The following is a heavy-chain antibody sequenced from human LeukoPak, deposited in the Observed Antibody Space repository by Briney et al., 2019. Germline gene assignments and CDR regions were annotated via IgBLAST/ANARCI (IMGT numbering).Heavy chain of an antibody. CDR3: AKDRIVAGEGSYFDY. J-gene: IGHJ4*02. CDR1: GFTFSSYA. D-gene: IGHD5-12*01. V-gene: IGHV3-23*01. CDR2: ISGSGGST. Sequence: GGSLRLFCAASGFTFSSYAMSWVRQAPGKGLEWVSAISGSGGSTYYADSVKGRFTISRDNSKNTLYLQMNSLRAEDTAVYYCAKDRIVAGEGSYFDYWGQGTLVTVSS.